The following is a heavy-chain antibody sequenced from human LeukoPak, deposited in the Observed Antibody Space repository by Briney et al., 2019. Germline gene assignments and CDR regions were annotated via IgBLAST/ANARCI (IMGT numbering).Heavy chain of an antibody. CDR1: GFTFSSYS. V-gene: IGHV3-48*04. Sequence: GGSLRLSCAASGFTFSSYSMNWVRQAPGKGLEWVSYISSSSSTIYYADSVKDRFTISRDNAESSLFLQMNSLRAEDTAVYYCVRNLAVAGTCFDSWGQGTLVTVSS. J-gene: IGHJ4*02. CDR2: ISSSSSTI. CDR3: VRNLAVAGTCFDS. D-gene: IGHD6-19*01.